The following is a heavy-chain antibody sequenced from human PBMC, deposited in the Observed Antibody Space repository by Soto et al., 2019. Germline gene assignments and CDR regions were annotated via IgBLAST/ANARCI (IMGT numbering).Heavy chain of an antibody. CDR3: ARVSRRPINNYGMDV. CDR2: INPSGGST. D-gene: IGHD3-16*02. Sequence: ASVKVSCTASGYTFTSYYMHWVRQAPGQGLEWMGIINPSGGSTSYAQKFQGRVTMTRDTSTSTVYMELSSLRSEDTAVYYCARVSRRPINNYGMDVWGQGTTVTVSS. V-gene: IGHV1-46*03. CDR1: GYTFTSYY. J-gene: IGHJ6*02.